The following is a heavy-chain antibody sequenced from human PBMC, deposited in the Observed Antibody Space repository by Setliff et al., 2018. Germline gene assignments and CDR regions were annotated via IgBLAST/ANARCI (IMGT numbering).Heavy chain of an antibody. V-gene: IGHV4-39*01. J-gene: IGHJ5*02. D-gene: IGHD3-22*01. CDR1: GGSISSSSYY. Sequence: KPSETLSLTCTVSGGSISSSSYYWGWIRQPPGKGLEWIGSIYYSGSTYYNPSLKSRVTISVDTSKNQFSLKLSSVTAADTAVYYCARQVRITMIVVVITPDLGWFDPWGQGTLVTVSS. CDR2: IYYSGST. CDR3: ARQVRITMIVVVITPDLGWFDP.